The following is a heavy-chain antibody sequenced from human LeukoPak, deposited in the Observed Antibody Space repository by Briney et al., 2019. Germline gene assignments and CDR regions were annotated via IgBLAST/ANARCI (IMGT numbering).Heavy chain of an antibody. J-gene: IGHJ4*02. Sequence: SVKVSCKASGGTFSTYAFSWVRQAHGQGLEWMGGFFPIFGTANYAQKFQGRVTITTDESTSTAYMELSSLRSEDTAVYYCARVPPYGDCGLGLCWGQGTLVTVSS. CDR1: GGTFSTYA. CDR3: ARVPPYGDCGLGLC. CDR2: FFPIFGTA. D-gene: IGHD4-17*01. V-gene: IGHV1-69*05.